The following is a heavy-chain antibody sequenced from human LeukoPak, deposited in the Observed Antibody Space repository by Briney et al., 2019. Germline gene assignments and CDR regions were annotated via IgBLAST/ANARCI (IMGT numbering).Heavy chain of an antibody. D-gene: IGHD3-10*01. CDR2: ISGSGGST. CDR1: GFTFSSYS. V-gene: IGHV3-23*01. J-gene: IGHJ6*02. CDR3: ARVGYYGSGSYPVYYYGMDV. Sequence: GGSLRLSCAASGFTFSSYSMSWVRQAPGKGLEWVSAISGSGGSTYYADSVKGRFTISRDNSKNTLYLQMNSLRAEDTAVYYCARVGYYGSGSYPVYYYGMDVWGQGTTVTVSS.